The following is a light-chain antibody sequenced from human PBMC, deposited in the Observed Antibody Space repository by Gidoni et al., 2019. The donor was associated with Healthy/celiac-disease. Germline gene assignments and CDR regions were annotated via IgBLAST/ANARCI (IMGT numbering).Light chain of an antibody. V-gene: IGLV2-8*01. CDR3: SSYAGTYSPFV. Sequence: QSALTQPPSASGSPGQSVTISCTGTSSDVGRYDHVSWFQQHPGKAPKLLIYEVSKRPSGVPDRFSGSKSGNTASLTVSGLQAEDEAEYHCSSYAGTYSPFVFGTGTSVTV. J-gene: IGLJ1*01. CDR1: SSDVGRYDH. CDR2: EVS.